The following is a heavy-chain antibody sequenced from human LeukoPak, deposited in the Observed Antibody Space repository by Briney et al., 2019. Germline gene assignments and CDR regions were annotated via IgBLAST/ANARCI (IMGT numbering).Heavy chain of an antibody. CDR3: ARAAIEGEFDY. CDR1: GGSISSHY. D-gene: IGHD5-18*01. V-gene: IGHV4-59*11. J-gene: IGHJ4*02. Sequence: SETLSLTCTVSGGSISSHYWSWIRQPPGKGLEWIGYIYYSGSTNYNPSLKSRVTISVDMSKNQFSLKLSSVTAADTAVYYCARAAIEGEFDYWGQGTLVTVSS. CDR2: IYYSGST.